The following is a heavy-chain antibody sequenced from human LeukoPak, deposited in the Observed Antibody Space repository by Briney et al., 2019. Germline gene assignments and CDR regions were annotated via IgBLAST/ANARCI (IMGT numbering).Heavy chain of an antibody. J-gene: IGHJ4*02. CDR3: ARAYESSGYRGLRYFDS. V-gene: IGHV4-59*08. CDR2: IYYSGST. Sequence: SVLLSCTPFGSGGSSGGYDCSCMRQPPGKRMEWIGYIYYSGSTNYNPSLKSRVTISVDTSKTQFSLKLSCVTAADTAVFYCARAYESSGYRGLRYFDSWGQGSLVTVPS. D-gene: IGHD3-22*01. CDR1: GGSSGGYD.